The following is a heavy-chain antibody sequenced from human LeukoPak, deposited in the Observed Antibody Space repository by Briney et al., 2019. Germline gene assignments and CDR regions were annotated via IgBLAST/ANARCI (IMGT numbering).Heavy chain of an antibody. CDR3: AREDDDILTGSYYFDY. V-gene: IGHV3-30*04. J-gene: IGHJ4*02. CDR1: GFTFSSYA. D-gene: IGHD3-9*01. CDR2: ISYDGSNK. Sequence: GGSLRPSCATSGFTFSSYAMHWVRQAPGKGLEWVAVISYDGSNKYYADSVKGRFTISRDNSKYTLYLQMNSLRAEDTAVYYCAREDDDILTGSYYFDYWGQGTLVTVSS.